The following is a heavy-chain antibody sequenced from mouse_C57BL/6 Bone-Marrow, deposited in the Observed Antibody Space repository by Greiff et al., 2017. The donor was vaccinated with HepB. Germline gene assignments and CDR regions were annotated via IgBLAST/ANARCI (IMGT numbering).Heavy chain of an antibody. CDR1: GYAFSSSW. J-gene: IGHJ2*01. Sequence: VKLMESGPELVKPGASVKISCKASGYAFSSSWMNWVKQRPGKGLEWIGRIYPGDGDTNYNGKFKGKATLTADKSSSTAYMQLRSLTSEDSAVYVCAVDGNYDYWGQGTTLTVSS. V-gene: IGHV1-82*01. D-gene: IGHD2-1*01. CDR3: AVDGNYDY. CDR2: IYPGDGDT.